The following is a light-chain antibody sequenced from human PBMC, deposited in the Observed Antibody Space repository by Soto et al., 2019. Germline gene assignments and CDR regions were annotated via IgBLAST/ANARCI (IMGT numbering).Light chain of an antibody. CDR2: EVS. V-gene: IGLV2-14*01. CDR1: SGDIGSYNR. CDR3: SSYTSSSTPVV. J-gene: IGLJ2*01. Sequence: QSVLTQPASVSGSPGQSITISCTGTSGDIGSYNRVSWYQQHPGKAPKLMIYEVSNRPSGVSNRFSGSKSGNTASLTISGLQAEDEADYYCSSYTSSSTPVVFGGGTKVTVL.